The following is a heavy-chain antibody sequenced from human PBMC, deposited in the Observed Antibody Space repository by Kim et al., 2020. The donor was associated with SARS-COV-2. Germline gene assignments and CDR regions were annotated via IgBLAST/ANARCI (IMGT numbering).Heavy chain of an antibody. V-gene: IGHV1-8*01. CDR3: ARSTEVKLGYCSSTSCYEVGGKESDDFDI. J-gene: IGHJ3*02. CDR2: MNPNSGNT. CDR1: GYTFTSYD. Sequence: ASVKVSCKASGYTFTSYDINWVRQATVQWLEWMGWMNPNSGNTGYAQKFQGRVTMTRNTSISTAYMELSSLRSEDTAVYYCARSTEVKLGYCSSTSCYEVGGKESDDFDIWGQGTMVTVSS. D-gene: IGHD2-2*01.